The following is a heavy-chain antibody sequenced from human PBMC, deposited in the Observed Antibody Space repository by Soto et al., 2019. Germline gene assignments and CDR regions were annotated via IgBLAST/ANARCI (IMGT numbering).Heavy chain of an antibody. CDR2: ISYDGSNK. V-gene: IGHV3-30-3*01. CDR1: GFTFSSYA. D-gene: IGHD2-8*01. J-gene: IGHJ6*02. CDR3: ARDAIVLMVYAIAAIGVYGMDV. Sequence: HPGGSLRLCGSASGFTFSSYAMHWVRQAPGKGLEWVAVISYDGSNKYYADSVKGRFTISRDNSKNTLYLQMNSLRAEDTAVYYCARDAIVLMVYAIAAIGVYGMDVWGQGTTVTVSS.